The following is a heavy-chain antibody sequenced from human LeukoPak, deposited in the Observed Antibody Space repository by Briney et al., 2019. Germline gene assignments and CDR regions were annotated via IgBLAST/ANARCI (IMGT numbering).Heavy chain of an antibody. CDR3: AKAYYDSSGYYNYFDY. CDR1: GFTFSNYA. J-gene: IGHJ4*02. Sequence: GGSLRLSCAASGFTFSNYAMSWVRQAPGKGLEWVSSISGSGGSTLYADSVKGRFTISRDNSKNTLYLQMNSLRAEDTAVYHCAKAYYDSSGYYNYFDYWGQGTLVTVSS. CDR2: ISGSGGST. D-gene: IGHD3-22*01. V-gene: IGHV3-23*01.